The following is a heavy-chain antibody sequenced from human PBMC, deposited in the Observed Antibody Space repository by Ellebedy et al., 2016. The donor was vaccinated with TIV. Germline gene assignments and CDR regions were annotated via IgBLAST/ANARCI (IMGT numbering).Heavy chain of an antibody. CDR1: GGSISSSSYY. CDR2: IYYSGST. CDR3: ARHHIVVVVAATGWFDP. J-gene: IGHJ5*02. D-gene: IGHD2-15*01. V-gene: IGHV4-39*01. Sequence: MPGGSLRLSCTVSGGSISSSSYYWGWIRQPPGKGLEWIGSIYYSGSTYYNPSLKSRVTISVDTSKNQFSLKLSSVTAADTAVYYCARHHIVVVVAATGWFDPWGQGTLVTVSS.